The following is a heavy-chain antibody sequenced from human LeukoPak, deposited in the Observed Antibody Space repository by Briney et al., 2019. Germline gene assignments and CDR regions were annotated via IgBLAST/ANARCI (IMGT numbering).Heavy chain of an antibody. V-gene: IGHV3-7*01. CDR3: ARGLESAVSFDY. Sequence: GGSLRLSCAASGFTFSTYAMSWVRQAPGKGLEWVANIKHDGSEKYYVDSMKGRFTISRDNAKNSLYLQMNSLRAEDTAVYYCARGLESAVSFDYWGQGTLATVSS. J-gene: IGHJ4*02. CDR2: IKHDGSEK. CDR1: GFTFSTYA.